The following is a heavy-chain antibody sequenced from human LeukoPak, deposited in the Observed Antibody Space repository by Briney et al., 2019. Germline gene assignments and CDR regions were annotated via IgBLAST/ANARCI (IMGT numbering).Heavy chain of an antibody. D-gene: IGHD4-17*01. CDR3: ASTPTVTTLTYYFDY. J-gene: IGHJ4*02. V-gene: IGHV4-30-4*01. CDR2: IYYSGST. CDR1: GGSNSSGDYY. Sequence: SQTLSLTCTVSGGSNSSGDYYWSWIRQPPGKGLEWIGYIYYSGSTYYNPSLKSRVTISVDTSKNQFSLKLSSVTAADTAVYYCASTPTVTTLTYYFDYWGQGTLVTVSP.